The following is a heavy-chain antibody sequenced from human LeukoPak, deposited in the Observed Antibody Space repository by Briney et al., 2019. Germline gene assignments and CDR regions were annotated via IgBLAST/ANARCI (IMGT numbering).Heavy chain of an antibody. CDR2: INPNSGGT. CDR3: ARNLSSGVLRYYYYYMAV. Sequence: ASVKVSCKASGYTFTGYYMHWVRQAPGQGLEWMGWINPNSGGTNYAQKFQGRVTMTRDTSISTAYMELSRLRSDDTAVYYCARNLSSGVLRYYYYYMAVWGKGTTVTISS. V-gene: IGHV1-2*02. CDR1: GYTFTGYY. J-gene: IGHJ6*03. D-gene: IGHD6-19*01.